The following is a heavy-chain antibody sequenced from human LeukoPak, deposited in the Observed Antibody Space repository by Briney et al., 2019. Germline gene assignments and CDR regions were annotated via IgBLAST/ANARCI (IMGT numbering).Heavy chain of an antibody. V-gene: IGHV3-7*01. J-gene: IGHJ4*02. Sequence: GGSLRLSCAASGFTFSSYWMSWVRQAPGKGLEWVANIKEDGSEKRDVDSVKGRFTISRDNAKNSLYLQMNSLTDEDTAVYYCAKVRWDNSGWYYLDNWGQGTLVTVSS. CDR2: IKEDGSEK. CDR3: AKVRWDNSGWYYLDN. CDR1: GFTFSSYW. D-gene: IGHD6-19*01.